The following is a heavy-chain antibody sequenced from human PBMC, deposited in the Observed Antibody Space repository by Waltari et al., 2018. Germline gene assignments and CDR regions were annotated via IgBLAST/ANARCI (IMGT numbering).Heavy chain of an antibody. V-gene: IGHV3-7*01. CDR2: IKQDGSET. CDR3: ARVPTYSSRSQYYYYNGMDV. J-gene: IGHJ6*02. Sequence: EVQLVESGGGLVQPGGSLRLSCAASGFTFSSYWMSWVRQALGKGLEWVANIKQDGSETSCVDAVKGRFTISRDNAKNSLYLQMNSLRAEDTAVYYCARVPTYSSRSQYYYYNGMDVWGQGTTVTVSS. D-gene: IGHD6-13*01. CDR1: GFTFSSYW.